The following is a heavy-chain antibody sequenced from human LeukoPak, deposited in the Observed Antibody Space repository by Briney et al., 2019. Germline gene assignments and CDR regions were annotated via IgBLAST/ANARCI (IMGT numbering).Heavy chain of an antibody. V-gene: IGHV4-4*07. Sequence: SETLTLTCTVSGGSFSGYYWSWIRQPAGKGLEWIGRIYTSGSTNYNPSLKSRVTMSVDTSKNQFSLKLSSVTAADTAVYYCARVSSAGIWDYWGQGTLVTVSS. CDR1: GGSFSGYY. CDR2: IYTSGST. D-gene: IGHD6-19*01. CDR3: ARVSSAGIWDY. J-gene: IGHJ4*02.